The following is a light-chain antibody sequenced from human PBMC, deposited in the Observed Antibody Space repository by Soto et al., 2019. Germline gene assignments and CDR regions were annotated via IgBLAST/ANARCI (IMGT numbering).Light chain of an antibody. Sequence: CVLNQPPSASGTPGQRVTISCSGSNSNIGSKYVYWYQQHPGKAPKLMIYEVSKRPSGVPDRFSGSKSGNTASLTVSGLQAEDEADYYCSSYAGSNNYVFGTGTKVTVL. V-gene: IGLV2-8*01. CDR3: SSYAGSNNYV. CDR2: EVS. CDR1: NSNIGSKY. J-gene: IGLJ1*01.